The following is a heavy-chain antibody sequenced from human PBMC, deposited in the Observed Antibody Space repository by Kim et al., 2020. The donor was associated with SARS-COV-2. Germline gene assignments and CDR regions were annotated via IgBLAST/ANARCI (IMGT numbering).Heavy chain of an antibody. CDR2: YDGSNK. D-gene: IGHD3-3*01. Sequence: YDGSNKYDADSVKGRFTISRDNSKNTLYLQMNSLRAEDTAVYYWAKLLQGWGQGTLVTVSS. V-gene: IGHV3-30*02. CDR3: AKLLQG. J-gene: IGHJ4*02.